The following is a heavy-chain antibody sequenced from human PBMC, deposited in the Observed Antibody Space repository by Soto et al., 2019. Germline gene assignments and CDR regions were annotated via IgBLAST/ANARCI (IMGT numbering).Heavy chain of an antibody. J-gene: IGHJ4*02. CDR1: GLILDKAW. V-gene: IGHV3-15*07. CDR2: IKRNVDGGTI. Sequence: EVQLVESGGGLVMPGGPLGPSGPASGLILDKAWMNWSRQAPGKGLEWVGRIKRNVDGGTIDYAESVKGRFSISRDDSKNTLYLQMNSLKTEDTAVYYCTRGGPLGNYFDYWGQGTLVAVSS. D-gene: IGHD2-15*01. CDR3: TRGGPLGNYFDY.